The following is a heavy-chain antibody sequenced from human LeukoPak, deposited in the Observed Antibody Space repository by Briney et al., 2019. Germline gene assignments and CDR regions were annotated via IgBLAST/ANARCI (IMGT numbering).Heavy chain of an antibody. CDR1: GFTFSTYA. CDR3: ARPLSSIWYFDT. D-gene: IGHD6-13*01. J-gene: IGHJ4*02. V-gene: IGHV3-23*01. CDR2: ISVSGTNT. Sequence: GGSLRLSCAASGFTFSTYAMGWVRQAPGQGLEWVSAISVSGTNTYYADSVKGRFTISRDNSKNTLYLQMNRLRAEDTAIYSCARPLSSIWYFDTWGQGTLVTVSS.